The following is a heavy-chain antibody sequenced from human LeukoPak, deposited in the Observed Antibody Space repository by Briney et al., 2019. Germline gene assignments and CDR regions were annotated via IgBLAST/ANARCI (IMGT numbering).Heavy chain of an antibody. D-gene: IGHD5-18*01. CDR1: GYTFTVYY. CDR3: ARGFRKEIQLWQVYYYMDV. V-gene: IGHV1-8*03. Sequence: GASVTVSFKASGYTFTVYYMHWVGQAPGQGGEGMGWINPNSGNTGYAQKFQGRVTITRNTDRSKAYMEVRRQRAEEADGYYCARGFRKEIQLWQVYYYMDVWGKGTTVTVSS. CDR2: INPNSGNT. J-gene: IGHJ6*03.